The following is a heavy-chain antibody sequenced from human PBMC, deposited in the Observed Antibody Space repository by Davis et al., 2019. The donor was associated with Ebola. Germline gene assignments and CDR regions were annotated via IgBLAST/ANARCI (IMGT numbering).Heavy chain of an antibody. Sequence: ASVKVSCKASGYTFTSYGISWVRQAPGQGLEWMGWINTNTGNPTYAQGFTGRFVFSLDTSVSTAYLQISSLKAEDTAVYYCARGIAAQLFDYWGQGTLVTVSS. CDR2: INTNTGNP. V-gene: IGHV7-4-1*02. CDR1: GYTFTSYG. J-gene: IGHJ4*02. CDR3: ARGIAAQLFDY. D-gene: IGHD6-13*01.